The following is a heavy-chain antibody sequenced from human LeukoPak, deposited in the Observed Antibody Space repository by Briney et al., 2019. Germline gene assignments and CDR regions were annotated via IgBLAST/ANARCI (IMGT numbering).Heavy chain of an antibody. CDR3: ARDTSSWGFDP. CDR2: IYYSGST. V-gene: IGHV4-34*01. J-gene: IGHJ5*02. D-gene: IGHD6-13*01. CDR1: GGSFSGYY. Sequence: SETLSLTCAVYGGSFSGYYWSWIRQPPGKGLEWIGSIYYSGSTYYNPSLKSRVTISVDTSKNQFSLKLSSVTAADTAVYYCARDTSSWGFDPWGQGTLVTVSS.